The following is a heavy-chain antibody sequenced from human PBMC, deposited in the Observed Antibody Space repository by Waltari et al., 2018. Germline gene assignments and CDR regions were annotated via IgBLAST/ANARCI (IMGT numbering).Heavy chain of an antibody. D-gene: IGHD6-13*01. Sequence: QVQLQQWGAGLLKPSETLSLTCAVYGGSFSGYYWSWIRQPPGKGLEWIGEINHSGSTNDTPSLKSRVTISVDTSKNQFSLKLSSVTAADTAVYDCARAGGYSSRPYDYWGQGTLVTVSS. CDR2: INHSGST. CDR1: GGSFSGYY. J-gene: IGHJ4*02. CDR3: ARAGGYSSRPYDY. V-gene: IGHV4-34*01.